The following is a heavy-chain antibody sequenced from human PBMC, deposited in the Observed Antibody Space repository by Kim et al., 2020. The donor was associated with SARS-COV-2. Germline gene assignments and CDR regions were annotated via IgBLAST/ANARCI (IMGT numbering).Heavy chain of an antibody. D-gene: IGHD2-8*02. CDR1: GYTFTSYA. CDR2: IIAGNGNT. Sequence: ASVKVSCKASGYTFTSYAMHWVRQAPGQRLEWMGWIIAGNGNTKYSQKFQGRVTITRDTSASTAYMELSSLRSADTAVYYCARSSTQLSLLYWSTQEESDAFDIWGQGTMVTVSS. CDR3: ARSSTQLSLLYWSTQEESDAFDI. V-gene: IGHV1-3*01. J-gene: IGHJ3*02.